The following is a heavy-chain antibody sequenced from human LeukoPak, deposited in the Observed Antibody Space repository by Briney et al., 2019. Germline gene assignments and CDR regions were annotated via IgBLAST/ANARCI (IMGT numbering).Heavy chain of an antibody. CDR3: ARGGAQGMDV. J-gene: IGHJ6*02. D-gene: IGHD1-26*01. CDR1: GFTFSDYY. V-gene: IGHV3-11*01. Sequence: GGSLRLSCAASGFTFSDYYMTWIRQAPGKGLEWVSYISGVASDIYYADSVKGRFTISRDNAKNSVYLQMNSLRAEDTAVYYCARGGAQGMDVWGQGTTVTVSS. CDR2: ISGVASDI.